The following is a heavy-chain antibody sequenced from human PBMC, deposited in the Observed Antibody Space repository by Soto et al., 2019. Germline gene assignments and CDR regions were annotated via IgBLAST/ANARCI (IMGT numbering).Heavy chain of an antibody. D-gene: IGHD3-10*01. Sequence: QEQLVESGGGVVQPGTSLRLSCAASGITFSNFGFHWVRQAPGKGLEWVAVIWYDGTTKFYSDSVKGRFTISRDNSKSTLYLQMNSLRGEDTALYYCATVDNYYGSVFWGQGTLVTVSS. CDR2: IWYDGTTK. V-gene: IGHV3-33*01. J-gene: IGHJ4*02. CDR3: ATVDNYYGSVF. CDR1: GITFSNFG.